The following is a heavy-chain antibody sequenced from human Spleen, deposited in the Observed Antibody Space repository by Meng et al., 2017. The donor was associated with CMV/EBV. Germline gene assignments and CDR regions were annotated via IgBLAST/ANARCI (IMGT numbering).Heavy chain of an antibody. D-gene: IGHD2-2*01. CDR3: ARDRGYCSSTGCYYFDY. CDR2: ISSIGSTI. Sequence: GGSLRLSCAASGLSFSSYEMNWVRQAPGKGLEWIAFISSIGSTIYYADSVKGRFTISRDNAKNSLYLQMDSLRAEDTAVYYCARDRGYCSSTGCYYFDYWGQGTLVTVSS. J-gene: IGHJ4*02. CDR1: GLSFSSYE. V-gene: IGHV3-48*03.